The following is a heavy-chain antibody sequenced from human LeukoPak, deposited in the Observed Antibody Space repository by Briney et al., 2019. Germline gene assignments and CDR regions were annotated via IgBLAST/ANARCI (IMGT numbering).Heavy chain of an antibody. V-gene: IGHV3-23*01. CDR1: GFTFSNFA. Sequence: GGSLRLSCAASGFTFSNFAMSWVRQAPGKGLEWVSGISGGGGSTYYADSVKGRFTISRDTSMNTLYLQMNSLRAEDTALYYCAKDRYRTGATAPDYWGQGTLVTVSS. D-gene: IGHD1-7*01. J-gene: IGHJ4*02. CDR3: AKDRYRTGATAPDY. CDR2: ISGGGGST.